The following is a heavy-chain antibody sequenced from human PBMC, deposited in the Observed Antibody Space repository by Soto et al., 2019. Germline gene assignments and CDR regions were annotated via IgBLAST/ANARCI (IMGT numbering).Heavy chain of an antibody. CDR3: AKDGSHNLDD. V-gene: IGHV3-30*18. CDR2: LSYDGSNE. J-gene: IGHJ4*02. Sequence: QVQLVESGGGVVQPGRSLRLSCAASGFTFSHYAMHWVRQAPGKGLEWVALLSYDGSNEYYADSVKGRFTISRNNSKNTLYLQMNSLRAEDTAVYYCAKDGSHNLDDWGQGTLVTVSS. CDR1: GFTFSHYA. D-gene: IGHD1-26*01.